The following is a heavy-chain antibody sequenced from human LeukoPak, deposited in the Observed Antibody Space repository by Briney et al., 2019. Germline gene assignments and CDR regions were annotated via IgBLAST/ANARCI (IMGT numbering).Heavy chain of an antibody. CDR3: AREGVLGKGYFDY. CDR2: IWYDGSNK. Sequence: GGSLRLSCAAPGFTFSSYGMPWVRQAPGKGLEWVAVIWYDGSNKYYADSVKGRFTISRDNSKNTLYLQMNSLRAEDTAVYYCAREGVLGKGYFDYWGQGTLVTVSS. J-gene: IGHJ4*02. D-gene: IGHD7-27*01. CDR1: GFTFSSYG. V-gene: IGHV3-33*01.